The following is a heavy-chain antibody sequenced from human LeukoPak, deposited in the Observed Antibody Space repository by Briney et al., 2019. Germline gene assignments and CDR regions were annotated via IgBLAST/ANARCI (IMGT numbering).Heavy chain of an antibody. J-gene: IGHJ4*02. D-gene: IGHD6-6*01. CDR3: ARESSEYSSSSYIDY. CDR2: IYYSGST. CDR1: GGSISSYY. V-gene: IGHV4-59*01. Sequence: SETLSLTCTVSGGSISSYYWSWIRQPPGKGLEWIGYIYYSGSTNYNPSLKSRVTISVDTSKNQFSLKLSSVTAADTAVYYCARESSEYSSSSYIDYWGQGTLVTVSS.